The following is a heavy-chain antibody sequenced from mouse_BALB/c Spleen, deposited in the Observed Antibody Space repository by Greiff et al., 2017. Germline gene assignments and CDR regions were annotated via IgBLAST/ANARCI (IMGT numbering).Heavy chain of an antibody. Sequence: EVMLVESGGGLVQPGGSLRLSCATSGFTFTDYYMSWVRQPPGKALEWLGFIRNKANGYTTEYSASVKGRFTISRDNSQSILYLQMNTLRAEDSATYYCARDPRWLLPLYAMDYWGQGTSVTVSS. V-gene: IGHV7-3*02. CDR3: ARDPRWLLPLYAMDY. D-gene: IGHD2-3*01. CDR1: GFTFTDYY. CDR2: IRNKANGYTT. J-gene: IGHJ4*01.